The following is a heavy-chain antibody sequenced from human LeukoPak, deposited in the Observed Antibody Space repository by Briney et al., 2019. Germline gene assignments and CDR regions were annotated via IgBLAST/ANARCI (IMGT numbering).Heavy chain of an antibody. CDR2: IHYSGSP. J-gene: IGHJ4*02. CDR3: ARGLISGWSSPNVDY. CDR1: SGSISNYY. D-gene: IGHD6-19*01. Sequence: SQTLSLTCIVSSGSISNYYWSWIRHPQEKGLEWNGYIHYSGSPNYNPSLKSRVPMTVATSTNQFSLSLSPATATATAGFSYARGLISGWSSPNVDYWGQGTLVTVSS. V-gene: IGHV4-59*01.